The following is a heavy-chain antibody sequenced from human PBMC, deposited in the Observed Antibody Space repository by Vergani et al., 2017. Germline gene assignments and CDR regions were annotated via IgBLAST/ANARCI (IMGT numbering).Heavy chain of an antibody. D-gene: IGHD4-17*01. Sequence: QVQLQESGPGLVKPSETLSLTCTVSGGSISSYYWSWIRQPPGKGLEWIGYIYYSGSTNYNPSLKSRVTISVDTSKNQFSLKLSSVTAADTAVYYCAWLDYGDYQNYYYYYYYMDVWGKGTTVTVSS. CDR3: AWLDYGDYQNYYYYYYYMDV. CDR2: IYYSGST. CDR1: GGSISSYY. J-gene: IGHJ6*03. V-gene: IGHV4-59*01.